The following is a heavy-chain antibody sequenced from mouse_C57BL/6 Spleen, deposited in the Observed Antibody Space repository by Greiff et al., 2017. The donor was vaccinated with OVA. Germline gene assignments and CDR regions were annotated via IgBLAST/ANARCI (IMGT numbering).Heavy chain of an antibody. J-gene: IGHJ4*01. Sequence: EVHVVESGGGLVKPGGSLKLSCAASGFTFSDYGMHWVRQAPEKGLEWVAYISPGSSTINYEDTVKGRFTVSRDNAKTTLFLQMTSLRSDDTALYYCARGRLGCYYAVDYWGQGTSVTVSS. CDR2: ISPGSSTI. D-gene: IGHD3-3*01. CDR3: ARGRLGCYYAVDY. V-gene: IGHV5-17*01. CDR1: GFTFSDYG.